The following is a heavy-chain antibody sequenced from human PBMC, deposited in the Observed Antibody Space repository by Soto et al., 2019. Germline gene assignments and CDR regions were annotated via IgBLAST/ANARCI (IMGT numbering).Heavy chain of an antibody. CDR3: ARDPSAGDSAGY. V-gene: IGHV1-69*08. J-gene: IGHJ4*02. CDR1: GGTFSSYT. CDR2: IIPILGIA. D-gene: IGHD2-21*01. Sequence: QVQLVQSGAEVKKPGSSVKVSCKASGGTFSSYTISWVRQAPGQGIEWMGRIIPILGIANYAQKFQGRVTITADKSTSTAYMELSSLRSEDTAVYYCARDPSAGDSAGYWGQGTLVNVSS.